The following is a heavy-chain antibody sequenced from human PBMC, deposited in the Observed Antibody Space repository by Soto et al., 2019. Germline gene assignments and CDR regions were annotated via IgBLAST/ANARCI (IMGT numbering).Heavy chain of an antibody. V-gene: IGHV3-72*01. D-gene: IGHD3-16*02. J-gene: IGHJ6*02. CDR2: TRNKANSFTT. Sequence: QPGGSLRLSCAASGFTFSDHYMDWVRQAPGKGLEWVGRTRNKANSFTTEYAASVKGRFTIFRDDSKNSLYLQMSSLKTEDTAMYYCAREYYDYVWGSYRYYYGMDVWGQGTTVTVSS. CDR1: GFTFSDHY. CDR3: AREYYDYVWGSYRYYYGMDV.